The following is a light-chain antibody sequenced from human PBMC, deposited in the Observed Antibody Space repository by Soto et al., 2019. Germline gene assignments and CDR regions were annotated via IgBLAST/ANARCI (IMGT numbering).Light chain of an antibody. V-gene: IGLV7-43*01. J-gene: IGLJ3*02. CDR2: TTD. CDR1: TGAVTSGNY. CDR3: LLYYGGAHLV. Sequence: QTVVTQEPSLTVSPGGTVTLTCASSTGAVTSGNYPSWFQQKPGQAPRTLIYTTDDKHSWTPARFPGSLLGGKAALTLSGVRPEDEAEYYCLLYYGGAHLVFGGGTKLTVL.